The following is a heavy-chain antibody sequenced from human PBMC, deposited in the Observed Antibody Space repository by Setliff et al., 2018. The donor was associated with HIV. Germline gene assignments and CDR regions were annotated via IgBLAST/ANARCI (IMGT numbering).Heavy chain of an antibody. CDR1: GYSFTSYW. CDR2: IYPGDSDT. J-gene: IGHJ4*02. D-gene: IGHD3-9*01. CDR3: ARGLTGYPSPFDY. V-gene: IGHV5-51*01. Sequence: GESLTISCKGSGYSFTSYWIGWARQMPGKGLEWMGIIYPGDSDTRYSPSFQGRVTISADKSISTAYLQWSSLKASDTAMYYCARGLTGYPSPFDYWGQGTLVTVSS.